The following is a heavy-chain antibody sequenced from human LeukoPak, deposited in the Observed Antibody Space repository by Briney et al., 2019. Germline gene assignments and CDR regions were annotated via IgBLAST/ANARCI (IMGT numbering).Heavy chain of an antibody. CDR3: ARASRGAIGYY. V-gene: IGHV1-2*02. CDR1: GYSFTAYY. D-gene: IGHD4/OR15-4a*01. Sequence: ASVKVSCKTSGYSFTAYYIHWVRQAPGQGLEYVGWVNPKTDDTNSPQKFQGRVTMTRDTSISTAYMELSRLTYDDTAVYYCARASRGAIGYYWGQGALVTVSS. J-gene: IGHJ4*02. CDR2: VNPKTDDT.